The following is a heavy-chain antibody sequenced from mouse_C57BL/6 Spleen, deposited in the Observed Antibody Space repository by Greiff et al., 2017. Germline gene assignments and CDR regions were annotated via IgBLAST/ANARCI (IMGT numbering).Heavy chain of an antibody. CDR2: ISNKANGYTS. Sequence: EVKLVESGGGLVQPGGSLSLSCAASGFTFTDYYMSWVRQPPGKALEWLGFISNKANGYTSEYSASVQGRFTISRDNSQSILYLKMNALGAEDSATYYCAKFRDPRGDMDYWGQGTSVTVSS. CDR1: GFTFTDYY. J-gene: IGHJ4*01. CDR3: AKFRDPRGDMDY. V-gene: IGHV7-3*01.